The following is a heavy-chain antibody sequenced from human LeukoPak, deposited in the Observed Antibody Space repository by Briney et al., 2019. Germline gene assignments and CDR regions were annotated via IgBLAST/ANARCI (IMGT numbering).Heavy chain of an antibody. V-gene: IGHV3-23*01. CDR1: GFTFSSYA. CDR2: XXASGGSI. J-gene: IGHJ5*01. CDR3: AKARPLDIVVVVTAYDS. D-gene: IGHD2-15*01. Sequence: GGSLRLSCAASGFTFSSYAMXXVRQAPGKGLXXXXXXXASGGSIYHADSVKGXXTISRDNSKNKLYLKMNRPRAEDTAVYYCAKARPLDIVVVVTAYDSWGQGTLVTVSS.